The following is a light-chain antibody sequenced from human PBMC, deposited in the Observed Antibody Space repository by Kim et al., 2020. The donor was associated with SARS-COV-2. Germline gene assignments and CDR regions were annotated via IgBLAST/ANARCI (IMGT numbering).Light chain of an antibody. Sequence: ASVGDRVTNTCRASQDIRNGVGWYQQNPGRAPKRLIYGASSLQSGVPSRFSGSGSGTEFTLKISSVQPEDFATYFCLQHSTYPITFGQGTRLEIK. CDR3: LQHSTYPIT. CDR2: GAS. V-gene: IGKV1-17*01. J-gene: IGKJ5*01. CDR1: QDIRNG.